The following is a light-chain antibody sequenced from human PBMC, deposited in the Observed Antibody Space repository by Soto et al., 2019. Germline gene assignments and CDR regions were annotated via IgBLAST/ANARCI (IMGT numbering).Light chain of an antibody. CDR3: QPYNGYGR. V-gene: IGKV1-5*03. J-gene: IGKJ1*01. CDR1: QNINSW. Sequence: DNEMSRSPPTLSAYVKDRVTSNRRASQNINSWLAWYQQKPGKAPKLLIHKVSSLQSGVPSRFSGSGSGTEFTLTICSLDPDDFATYYGQPYNGYGRFAQGTKVDIK. CDR2: KVS.